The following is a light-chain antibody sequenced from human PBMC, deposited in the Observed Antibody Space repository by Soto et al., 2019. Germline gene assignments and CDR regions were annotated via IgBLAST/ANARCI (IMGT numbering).Light chain of an antibody. CDR2: GAS. CDR3: QXYNNWPPSFT. V-gene: IGKV3-15*01. CDR1: QSVSSN. J-gene: IGKJ3*01. Sequence: EIVMTQSPATLSVSPGERATLSCRASQSVSSNLAWYQQKPGQAPRLLIYGASTRATGIPARFSGSGSGTXFTLTISSXQXXXXXXXYXQXYNNWPPSFTFGPGTKVDIK.